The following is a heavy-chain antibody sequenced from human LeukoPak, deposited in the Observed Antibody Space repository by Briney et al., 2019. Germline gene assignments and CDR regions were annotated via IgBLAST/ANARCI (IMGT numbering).Heavy chain of an antibody. CDR3: AREYDYVWGSYRYSDAFDI. J-gene: IGHJ3*02. CDR2: ISSSSSYI. V-gene: IGHV3-21*01. Sequence: GGSLRLSCAASGFTFSSYSMSWVRQAPGKGLEWVSSISSSSSYIYYADSVKGRFTISRDNAKNSLYLQMNSLRAEDTAVYYCAREYDYVWGSYRYSDAFDIWGQGTMVTVSS. D-gene: IGHD3-16*02. CDR1: GFTFSSYS.